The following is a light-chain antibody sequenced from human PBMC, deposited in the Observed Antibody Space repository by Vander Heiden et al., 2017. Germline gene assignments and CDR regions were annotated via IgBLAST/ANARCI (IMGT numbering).Light chain of an antibody. Sequence: DLQMTQSPSSVSASVGDRVTITYRASQGISNLLAWYQQKPGKAPKILIYAASTLQSGIPFRFSGSGSGTDFTLTISSLQPEDFATYYCQQAHSFPWTFGQGTKVDIK. J-gene: IGKJ1*01. CDR2: AAS. CDR3: QQAHSFPWT. V-gene: IGKV1-12*01. CDR1: QGISNL.